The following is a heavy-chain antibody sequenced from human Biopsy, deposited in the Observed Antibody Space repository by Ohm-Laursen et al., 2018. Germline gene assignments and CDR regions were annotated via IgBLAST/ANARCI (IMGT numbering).Heavy chain of an antibody. CDR3: ARELVDMATLDYHFDR. J-gene: IGHJ4*02. CDR2: VDIRGHA. V-gene: IGHV4-4*07. CDR1: GGSIDTQS. Sequence: GTLSLTCTVSGGSIDTQSWIRQPAGKGLEWIGRVDIRGHADYSSSLRSRVTMSADASKNQFSLRLTSVTAADTAVYFCARELVDMATLDYHFDRWGRGTLVTVSS. D-gene: IGHD5-24*01.